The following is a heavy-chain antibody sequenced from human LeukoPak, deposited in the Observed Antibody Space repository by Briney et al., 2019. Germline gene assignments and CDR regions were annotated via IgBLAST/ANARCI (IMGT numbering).Heavy chain of an antibody. V-gene: IGHV3-23*01. CDR2: ISGSGGST. CDR3: AKDGITMIVAHRDY. CDR1: GFTFSSYA. D-gene: IGHD3-22*01. J-gene: IGHJ4*02. Sequence: PGGSLRLSCAASGFTFSSYAMSWVRQAPGKGLEWVSAISGSGGSTYYADSVKGRFTISRDNSKNTLYLQVNSLRAEDTAVYYCAKDGITMIVAHRDYWGQGILVTVSS.